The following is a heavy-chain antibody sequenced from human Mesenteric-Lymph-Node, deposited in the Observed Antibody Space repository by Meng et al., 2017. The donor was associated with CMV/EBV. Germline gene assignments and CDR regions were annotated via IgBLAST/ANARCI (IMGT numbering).Heavy chain of an antibody. J-gene: IGHJ4*02. Sequence: SETLSLTCAVYGGSFSGYYWSWIRQPPGKGLEWIGYIYYSGSTNYNPSLKSRVTISVDTSKNQFSLKLSSVTAADTAVYYCARATRDYFDYWGQGTLVTVSS. CDR1: GGSFSGYY. V-gene: IGHV4-59*01. CDR2: IYYSGST. D-gene: IGHD6-6*01. CDR3: ARATRDYFDY.